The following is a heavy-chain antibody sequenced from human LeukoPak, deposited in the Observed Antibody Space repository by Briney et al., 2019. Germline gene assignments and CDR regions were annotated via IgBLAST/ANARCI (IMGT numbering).Heavy chain of an antibody. D-gene: IGHD5-18*01. V-gene: IGHV1-18*01. CDR1: GYTFTSYG. CDR2: FSAYNGNT. J-gene: IGHJ4*02. Sequence: ASVKVSCKASGYTFTSYGISWVRQAPGQGLEWMGWFSAYNGNTNYAQKLQGRVTMTTDTSTSTAYMELRSLRSDDTAVYYCARVSHTAMVFYYWGQGTLVTVSS. CDR3: ARVSHTAMVFYY.